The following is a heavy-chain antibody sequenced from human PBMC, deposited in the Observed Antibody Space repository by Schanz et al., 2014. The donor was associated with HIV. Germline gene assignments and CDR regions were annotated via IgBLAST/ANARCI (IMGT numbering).Heavy chain of an antibody. D-gene: IGHD1-1*01. J-gene: IGHJ5*02. CDR2: IKTDGSEQ. V-gene: IGHV3-7*01. CDR1: GFIFRNFW. CDR3: ARENWDVAIGYS. Sequence: EVQLVESGGGLVQPGGSLRLSYAASGFIFRNFWMTWVRQVPGKGLEWVAHIKTDGSEQRYVDSVKGRFTISRDNAKNSVYLQMNSLRGEDTAVYYCARENWDVAIGYSWGQGVLVIVSA.